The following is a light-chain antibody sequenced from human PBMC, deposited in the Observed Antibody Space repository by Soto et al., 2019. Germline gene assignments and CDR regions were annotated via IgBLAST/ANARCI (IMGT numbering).Light chain of an antibody. CDR1: QSVSSY. CDR2: DAS. J-gene: IGKJ5*01. CDR3: QQRNDWRRGT. V-gene: IGKV3-11*01. Sequence: EIVFAQSPATPSFSPGGRATPSCRASQSVSSYLAWYQQKPGQAPRLLIYDASNRATGVPVRFSGSGSGTDFTLTISSLEPEDFAVYYCQQRNDWRRGTFGQGTRLEIK.